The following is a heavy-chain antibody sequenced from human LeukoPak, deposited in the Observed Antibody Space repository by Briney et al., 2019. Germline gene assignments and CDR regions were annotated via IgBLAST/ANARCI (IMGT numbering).Heavy chain of an antibody. V-gene: IGHV4-30-4*01. D-gene: IGHD1-26*01. CDR1: GGSISSGDYY. J-gene: IGHJ2*01. CDR3: AREVPWVWNFDL. Sequence: SETLSLTCTVSGGSISSGDYYWSWIRQPPGTGLEWIGYIYYSGSTYYNPSLKSRVTISVDTSKNQFSLKLNSVTAADTAVYYCAREVPWVWNFDLWGRGALVTVSS. CDR2: IYYSGST.